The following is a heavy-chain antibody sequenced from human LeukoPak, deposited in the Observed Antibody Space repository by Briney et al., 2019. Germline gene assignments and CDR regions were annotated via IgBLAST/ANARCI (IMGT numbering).Heavy chain of an antibody. CDR1: GFTFDDYA. V-gene: IGHV3-9*01. J-gene: IGHJ3*02. CDR2: ISWNSGSI. Sequence: PGRSLRLSCAASGFTFDDYAMHWVRQAPGKGLEWVSGISWNSGSIGYADSVKGRFTISRDNAKNSLYLQMNSLRAEDTAVYYCARDRDAFDIWGQGTMVTVSS. CDR3: ARDRDAFDI.